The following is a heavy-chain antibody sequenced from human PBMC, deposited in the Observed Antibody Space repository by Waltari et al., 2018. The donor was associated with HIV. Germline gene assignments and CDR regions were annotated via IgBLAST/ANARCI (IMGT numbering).Heavy chain of an antibody. V-gene: IGHV4-34*01. Sequence: QVQLQQWGAGLLKPSETLSLTCAVSGGSFSGYYWSWIRQPPGQGLEWIGEINHSGSTNYNPSLKSRVTISVDTSKNQFSLKLSSVTAADTAVYYCARGARRYCSGGSCPEAGWFDPWGQGTLVTVSS. D-gene: IGHD2-15*01. CDR3: ARGARRYCSGGSCPEAGWFDP. J-gene: IGHJ5*02. CDR1: GGSFSGYY. CDR2: INHSGST.